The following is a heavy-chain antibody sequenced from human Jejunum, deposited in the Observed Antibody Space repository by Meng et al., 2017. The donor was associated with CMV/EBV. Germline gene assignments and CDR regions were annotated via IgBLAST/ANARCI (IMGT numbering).Heavy chain of an antibody. J-gene: IGHJ2*01. D-gene: IGHD1/OR15-1a*01. CDR1: GFTFSSYA. CDR3: ARGRNKAYFDL. Sequence: FPGSGFTFSSYAMDWVRQAPGKGLEWISYISSSGGTMYYADSVKGRFTISRDNAKNSLYLQMNSLSAEDTAVYYCARGRNKAYFDLWGRGTLVTVSS. V-gene: IGHV3-48*03. CDR2: ISSSGGTM.